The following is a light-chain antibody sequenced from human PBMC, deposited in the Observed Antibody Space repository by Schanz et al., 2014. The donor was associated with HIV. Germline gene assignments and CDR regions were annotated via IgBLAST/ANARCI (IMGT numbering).Light chain of an antibody. CDR1: NSDIGGHDY. V-gene: IGLV2-8*01. CDR3: SSYAGSNNLV. J-gene: IGLJ2*01. CDR2: EVS. Sequence: QSALTQPATVSGSPGQSITVSCTGTNSDIGGHDYVSWYQQHPGKAPKLMIYEVSKRPSGVPDRFSGSKSGNTASLTVSGLQAEDEADYYCSSYAGSNNLVFGGGTKLTVL.